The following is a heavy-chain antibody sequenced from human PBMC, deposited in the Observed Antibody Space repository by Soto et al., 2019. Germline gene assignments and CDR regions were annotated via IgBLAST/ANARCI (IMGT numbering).Heavy chain of an antibody. Sequence: SLKISCKGSGYTFTTYWIGWVRQMPGKGLEWMAIIYPGDSDTRYSPSFQGQVAISADKSTSTAYLQWSSLKASDTAMYYCARRNDAFDIWGQGTMVTVSS. J-gene: IGHJ3*02. CDR3: ARRNDAFDI. CDR2: IYPGDSDT. CDR1: GYTFTTYW. V-gene: IGHV5-51*01.